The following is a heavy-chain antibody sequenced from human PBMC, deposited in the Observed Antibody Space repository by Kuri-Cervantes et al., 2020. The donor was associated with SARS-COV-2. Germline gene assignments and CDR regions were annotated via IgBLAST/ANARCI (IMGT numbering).Heavy chain of an antibody. V-gene: IGHV3-53*01. J-gene: IGHJ3*02. CDR3: ITDNWRAASAFEM. CDR1: GFTVSRNY. CDR2: IYSGGST. Sequence: GESLKISCAASGFTVSRNYMSWVRQAPGKGLEWVSVIYSGGSTYYADSVKGRFTISRDNSKKTLYLQMNSLRAEDTAVYYCITDNWRAASAFEMWGLGTMVTVSS. D-gene: IGHD6-25*01.